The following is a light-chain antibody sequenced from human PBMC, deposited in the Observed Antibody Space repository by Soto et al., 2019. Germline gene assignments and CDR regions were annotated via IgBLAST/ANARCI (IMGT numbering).Light chain of an antibody. CDR3: QQYHYGPLT. J-gene: IGKJ4*01. V-gene: IGKV3D-15*01. CDR2: GAS. CDR1: QSVSTN. Sequence: EIVMTQSPATLSVSPGEGATLSCRASQSVSTNLAWYQQKPGQAPRLLIDGASSRATGIPARFSGSGSATAFTLTISSLPSEDFAVYFCQQYHYGPLTFGGGTKVEV.